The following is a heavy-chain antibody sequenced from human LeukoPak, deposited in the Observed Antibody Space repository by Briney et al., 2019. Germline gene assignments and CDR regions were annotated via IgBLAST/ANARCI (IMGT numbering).Heavy chain of an antibody. Sequence: SETLSLTCTVSGGSISSSSYYWGWIRQPPGKGLEWFGSIYYSGSTYYNPSLKSRVTISVDTSKNQFSLKLSSVTAADTAVYYCARTPLEWLFPYYFDYWGQETLVTVSS. CDR2: IYYSGST. CDR1: GGSISSSSYY. J-gene: IGHJ4*02. CDR3: ARTPLEWLFPYYFDY. D-gene: IGHD3-3*01. V-gene: IGHV4-39*01.